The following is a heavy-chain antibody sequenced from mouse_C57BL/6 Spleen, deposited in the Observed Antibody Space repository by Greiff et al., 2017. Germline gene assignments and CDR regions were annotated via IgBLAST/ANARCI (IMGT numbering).Heavy chain of an antibody. J-gene: IGHJ2*01. Sequence: EVMLVESGGGLVKPGGSLKLSCAASGFTFSDYGMHWVRQAPEKGLEWVAYISSGSSTIYYADTVKGRFTISRDNAKNTLFLQMTSLRSEDTAMYYCASEDGYGGGDFDYWGQGTTLTVSS. CDR3: ASEDGYGGGDFDY. CDR1: GFTFSDYG. CDR2: ISSGSSTI. V-gene: IGHV5-17*01. D-gene: IGHD2-2*01.